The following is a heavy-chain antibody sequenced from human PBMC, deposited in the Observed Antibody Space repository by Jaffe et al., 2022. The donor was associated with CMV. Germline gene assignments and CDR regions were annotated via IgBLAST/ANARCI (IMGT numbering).Heavy chain of an antibody. V-gene: IGHV3-23*01. CDR1: GFTFSSYA. Sequence: EVQLLESGGGLVQPGGSLRLSCAASGFTFSSYAMSWVRQAPGKGLEWVSAISGSGGSTYYADSVKGRFTISRDNSKNTLYLQMNSLRAEDTAVYYCAKGARDGGMITFGGVIVYYGMDVWGQGTTVTVSS. CDR3: AKGARDGGMITFGGVIVYYGMDV. D-gene: IGHD3-16*02. CDR2: ISGSGGST. J-gene: IGHJ6*02.